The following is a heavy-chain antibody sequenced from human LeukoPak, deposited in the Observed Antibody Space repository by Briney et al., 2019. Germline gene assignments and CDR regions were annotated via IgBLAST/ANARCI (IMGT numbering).Heavy chain of an antibody. V-gene: IGHV4-59*12. CDR2: IYYSGST. CDR3: ARSIAAAGTRLGWFDP. Sequence: SETLSLTCTVSGGSISSYYWSWIRQPPGKGLEWIGYIYYSGSTTYNPSLKSRVTISVDTSKNRFSLKLSSVTAADTAVYYCARSIAAAGTRLGWFDPWGQGTLVTVSS. J-gene: IGHJ5*02. D-gene: IGHD6-13*01. CDR1: GGSISSYY.